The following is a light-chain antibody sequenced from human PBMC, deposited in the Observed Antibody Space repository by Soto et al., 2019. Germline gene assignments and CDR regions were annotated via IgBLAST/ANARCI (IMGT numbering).Light chain of an antibody. CDR2: EGS. CDR1: SSDVGSYNL. V-gene: IGLV2-23*01. Sequence: QSTLTQPASVSGSPGQSITISCTGTSSDVGSYNLDSWYQQHPGKAPKLMIYEGSKRPSGISNRFSGSKSDNTASLTISGLQAEDEADYYCCSYAGSSILVFGGGTKVTVL. CDR3: CSYAGSSILV. J-gene: IGLJ3*02.